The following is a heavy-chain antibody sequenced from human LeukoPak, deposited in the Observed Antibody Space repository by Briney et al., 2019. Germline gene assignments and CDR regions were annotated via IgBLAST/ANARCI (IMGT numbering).Heavy chain of an antibody. D-gene: IGHD3-16*01. J-gene: IGHJ4*02. CDR3: AREVGGGASGL. CDR2: IYSDGTI. V-gene: IGHV3-66*01. Sequence: GGSLRLSCTASGFTFSNAWMSWVRQAPGKGLEWVSVIYSDGTISYADSVKGRFTISRDNSENTLYLQMNSLRVEDTAVYYCAREVGGGASGLWGQGTLVTVSS. CDR1: GFTFSNAW.